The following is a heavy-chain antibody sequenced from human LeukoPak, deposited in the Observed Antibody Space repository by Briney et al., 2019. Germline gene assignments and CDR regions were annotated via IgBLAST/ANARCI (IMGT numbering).Heavy chain of an antibody. D-gene: IGHD6-13*01. CDR1: GYSISSDYY. V-gene: IGHV4-61*05. J-gene: IGHJ6*03. CDR3: ARVGSSSWSVYYYYYMDV. CDR2: IYYSGST. Sequence: SETLSLTCTVSGYSISSDYYWGWIRQPPGKGLEWIGYIYYSGSTNYNPSLKSRVTISVDTSKNQFSLKLSSVTAADTAVYYCARVGSSSWSVYYYYYMDVWGKGTTVTISS.